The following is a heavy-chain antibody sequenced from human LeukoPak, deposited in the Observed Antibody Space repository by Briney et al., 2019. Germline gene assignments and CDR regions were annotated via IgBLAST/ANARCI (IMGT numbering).Heavy chain of an antibody. J-gene: IGHJ5*02. CDR2: IYYSGST. V-gene: IGHV4-39*01. Sequence: PSETMSLTCTVSGGSISSSSYYWGWIRQPPGKGMEWIGSIYYSGSTYYNPSLKSRVTISVDTSKNQFSLKLSSVTAADTAVYYCASPYYGSGSYIVDPCGQGTLVTVSS. CDR3: ASPYYGSGSYIVDP. D-gene: IGHD3-10*01. CDR1: GGSISSSSYY.